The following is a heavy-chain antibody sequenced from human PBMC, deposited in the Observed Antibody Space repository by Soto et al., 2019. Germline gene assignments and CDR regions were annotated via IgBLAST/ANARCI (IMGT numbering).Heavy chain of an antibody. CDR2: ISNDGVHT. V-gene: IGHV3-64*01. CDR3: ARGHLPWNYYHYGMVV. J-gene: IGHJ6*02. CDR1: GFTFTAYC. Sequence: GGSLRVSGVGAGFTFTAYCLHWFRQAPGKGLEYLSAISNDGVHTYYANSVKDRFTISRDNSKDTVYLHMGSLRPDDMAVYYCARGHLPWNYYHYGMVVWGRGT. D-gene: IGHD1-1*01.